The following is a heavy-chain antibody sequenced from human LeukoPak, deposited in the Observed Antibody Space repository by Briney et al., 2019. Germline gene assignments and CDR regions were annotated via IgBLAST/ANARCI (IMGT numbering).Heavy chain of an antibody. CDR2: IYTSGST. CDR1: GGSISSGSYY. V-gene: IGHV4-61*02. J-gene: IGHJ4*02. Sequence: SETLSLTCTVSGGSISSGSYYWSWIRQPAGKGLEWIGRIYTSGSTNYNPSLKSRVTISVDTSKNQFSLKLSSVTAADTAVYYCARHPYYYGSGSYFDYWGQGTLVTVSS. CDR3: ARHPYYYGSGSYFDY. D-gene: IGHD3-10*01.